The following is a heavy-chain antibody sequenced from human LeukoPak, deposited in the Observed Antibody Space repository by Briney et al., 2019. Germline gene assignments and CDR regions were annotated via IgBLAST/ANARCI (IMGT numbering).Heavy chain of an antibody. D-gene: IGHD5-12*01. V-gene: IGHV4-34*01. CDR2: INHSGST. J-gene: IGHJ4*02. CDR1: GGSFSSYY. Sequence: PSETLSLTCAVYGGSFSSYYWSWIRQPPGKGLEWIGEINHSGSTNYNPSLKSRVTISVDTSKNQFSLKLSSVTAADTAVYYCASSYPLRGYSERSFDYWGQGTLVTVSS. CDR3: ASSYPLRGYSERSFDY.